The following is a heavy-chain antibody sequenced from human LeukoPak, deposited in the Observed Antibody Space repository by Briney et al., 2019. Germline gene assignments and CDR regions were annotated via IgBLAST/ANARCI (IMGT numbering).Heavy chain of an antibody. CDR1: GYSISSGYY. D-gene: IGHD1-14*01. CDR2: IYHSGST. CDR3: ARDRKWFDP. J-gene: IGHJ5*02. Sequence: SSETLSLTCTVSGYSISSGYYWGWIRQPPGKGLEWIGSIYHSGSTYYNPSLKSRVTISVDTSKNQFSLKLSSVTAADTAVYHCARDRKWFDPWGQGTLVTVSS. V-gene: IGHV4-38-2*02.